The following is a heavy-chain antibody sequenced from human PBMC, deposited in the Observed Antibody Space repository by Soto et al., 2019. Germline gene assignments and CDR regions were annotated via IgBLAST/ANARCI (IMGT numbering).Heavy chain of an antibody. CDR2: ISSSSSYI. Sequence: GGSLRLSCAASGFTFGSYSMNWVRQAPGKGLEWVSSISSSSSYIYYADSVKGRFTISRDNAKNSLYLQMNSLRAEDTAVYYCARVEVGATKIFDYWGQGTLVTVSS. D-gene: IGHD1-26*01. CDR3: ARVEVGATKIFDY. CDR1: GFTFGSYS. J-gene: IGHJ4*02. V-gene: IGHV3-21*01.